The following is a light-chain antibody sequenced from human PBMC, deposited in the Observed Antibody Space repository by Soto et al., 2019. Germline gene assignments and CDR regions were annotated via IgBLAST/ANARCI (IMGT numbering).Light chain of an antibody. CDR1: SSDVGGYNY. Sequence: QSALTQPPSASGSPGQSVTISCTGTSSDVGGYNYVSWYQQHPGKAPKLMIYEVSKRPSGVPDRFSGSKSGNTASLTVSGLQAEDGAYYYCSSYAGSNNVVFGGGTKVTVL. V-gene: IGLV2-8*01. CDR2: EVS. CDR3: SSYAGSNNVV. J-gene: IGLJ2*01.